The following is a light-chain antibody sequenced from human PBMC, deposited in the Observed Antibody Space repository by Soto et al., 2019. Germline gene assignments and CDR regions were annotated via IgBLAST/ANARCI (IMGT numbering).Light chain of an antibody. Sequence: DIQMTQSPSSLSASVGDRVTITCRASQGIRNELGWFQQKPGKAPKRLIYAASSLQSGVPSRFSGSGPGTEFTLTISSLQPEDFATYYCLQHNSYPRTFGQGTKVEIK. CDR1: QGIRNE. V-gene: IGKV1-17*01. CDR2: AAS. J-gene: IGKJ1*01. CDR3: LQHNSYPRT.